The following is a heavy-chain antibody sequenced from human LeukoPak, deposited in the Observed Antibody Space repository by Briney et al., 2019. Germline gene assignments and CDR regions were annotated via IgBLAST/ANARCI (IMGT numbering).Heavy chain of an antibody. D-gene: IGHD2/OR15-2a*01. CDR2: IYTSGST. CDR3: AREHPNIPFDY. Sequence: PSETLSLTCTVSGGSISSGSYYWSWIRQPAGKGLEWIGRIYTSGSTNCNPSLKSRVTISVDTSKNQFSLKLSSVTAADTAVYYCAREHPNIPFDYWGQGTLVTVSS. J-gene: IGHJ4*02. CDR1: GGSISSGSYY. V-gene: IGHV4-61*02.